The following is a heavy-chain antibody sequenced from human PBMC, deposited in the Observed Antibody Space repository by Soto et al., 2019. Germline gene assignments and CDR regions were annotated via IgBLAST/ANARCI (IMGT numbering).Heavy chain of an antibody. CDR2: ISGSGGST. CDR3: AKQFPVVVPAARPSWYMDV. Sequence: GGSLRLSCAASGFTFSSYAMSWVRQAPGKGLEWVSAISGSGGSTYYADSVKGRFTIARDNSNNTLYLQMNRLRAEETDVYYGAKQFPVVVPAARPSWYMDVWGKGTTVTVSS. D-gene: IGHD2-2*02. J-gene: IGHJ6*03. V-gene: IGHV3-23*01. CDR1: GFTFSSYA.